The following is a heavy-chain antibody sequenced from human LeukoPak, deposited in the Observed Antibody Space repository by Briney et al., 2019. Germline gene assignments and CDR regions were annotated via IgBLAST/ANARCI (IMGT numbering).Heavy chain of an antibody. CDR3: GRGRNREYFFGMDV. CDR2: IYYTGSS. Sequence: SETLSLTCSVSGGSVRSDSYYWSWIRQPPGKGLEWIGDIYYTGSSNYNPSLKSRVTMSVDTSKNQFSLKLSSVTTADTAMYYCGRGRNREYFFGMDVWGQGTTVIVSS. V-gene: IGHV4-61*01. CDR1: GGSVRSDSYY. J-gene: IGHJ6*02. D-gene: IGHD1-14*01.